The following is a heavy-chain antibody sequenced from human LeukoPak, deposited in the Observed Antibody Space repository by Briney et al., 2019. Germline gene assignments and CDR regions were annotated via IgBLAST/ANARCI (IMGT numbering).Heavy chain of an antibody. Sequence: QPGGSLRLSCAASGFTFSGYWMSWVRQAPGKGLEWVARINQDGSQKYYVDSVKGRFTISRDNAKNSLYLQMNSLRAEDTAVYYCATVRTYTNFDYWGQGTLVTVSS. J-gene: IGHJ4*02. D-gene: IGHD5-18*01. CDR3: ATVRTYTNFDY. CDR2: INQDGSQK. CDR1: GFTFSGYW. V-gene: IGHV3-7*05.